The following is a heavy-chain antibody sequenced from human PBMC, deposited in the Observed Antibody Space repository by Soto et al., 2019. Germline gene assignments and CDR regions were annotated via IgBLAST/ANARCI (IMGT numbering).Heavy chain of an antibody. D-gene: IGHD1-1*01. CDR2: INKDGSEK. CDR1: GFTFSRNW. Sequence: EVQLVESGGGLVQPGGSLTLSCAASGFTFSRNWISWVRQAPGKGLEWVANINKDGSEKYFADAVKGRFTLSRANVENSLYLQMNSLRAEDTAVYYCARDGDGYPAWGQGTLVTVSS. J-gene: IGHJ4*02. V-gene: IGHV3-7*01. CDR3: ARDGDGYPA.